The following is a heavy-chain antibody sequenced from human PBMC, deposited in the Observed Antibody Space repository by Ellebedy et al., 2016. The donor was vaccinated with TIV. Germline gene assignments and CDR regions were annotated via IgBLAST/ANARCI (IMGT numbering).Heavy chain of an antibody. CDR1: GHTFTSDG. V-gene: IGHV1-18*04. J-gene: IGHJ4*02. CDR2: INTYNGNT. CDR3: ARGITGPVDLGY. Sequence: AASVKVSCKASGHTFTSDGFGWVRQAPGQGLEWTGWINTYNGNTNYAKSFQGRVTMTTDTSTNTAYLDLRSLRPDDTAVYYCARGITGPVDLGYWGQGTLVTVSS. D-gene: IGHD1-1*01.